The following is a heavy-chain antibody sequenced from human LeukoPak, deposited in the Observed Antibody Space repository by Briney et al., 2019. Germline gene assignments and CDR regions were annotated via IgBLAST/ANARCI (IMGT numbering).Heavy chain of an antibody. J-gene: IGHJ3*02. CDR1: GGSISSGGYS. D-gene: IGHD3-9*01. V-gene: IGHV4-61*08. CDR2: IYYSGST. Sequence: KSSETLSLTCAVSGGSISSGGYSWSWIRQPPGKGLEWIGYIYYSGSTNYNPSLKSRVTISVDTSKNQFSLKLSSVTAADTAVYYCARVPRNFDWSPDAFDIWGQGTMVTVSS. CDR3: ARVPRNFDWSPDAFDI.